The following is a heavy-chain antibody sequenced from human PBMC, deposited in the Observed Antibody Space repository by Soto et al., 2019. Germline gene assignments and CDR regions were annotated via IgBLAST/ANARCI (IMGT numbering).Heavy chain of an antibody. CDR2: IWYDGSNK. Sequence: GGSLRLSCAASGFTVSSNYMSWVRQAPGKGLEWVAVIWYDGSNKYYADSVKGRFTISRDNSKNTLYLQMNSLRAEDTAVYYCAREDGLWFGESNDAFDIWGQGTMVTVSS. D-gene: IGHD3-10*01. CDR1: GFTVSSNY. CDR3: AREDGLWFGESNDAFDI. J-gene: IGHJ3*02. V-gene: IGHV3-33*08.